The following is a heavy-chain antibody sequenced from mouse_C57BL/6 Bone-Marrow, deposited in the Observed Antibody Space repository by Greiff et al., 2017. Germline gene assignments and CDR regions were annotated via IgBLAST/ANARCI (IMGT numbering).Heavy chain of an antibody. Sequence: QVQLQQSGAELLPPWASPPRDFPSSFSPFPLSFIHFFNHIPLLGLEWIGRIDPNSGGTNDNEKFKSKATLTVDKPSSTAYMQLSSLTSEDSAVYYCARSHYYGSSSYYFDYWDQGTTLTVSS. CDR2: IDPNSGGT. J-gene: IGHJ2*01. CDR3: ARSHYYGSSSYYFDY. D-gene: IGHD1-1*01. CDR1: FSPFPLSF. V-gene: IGHV1-72*01.